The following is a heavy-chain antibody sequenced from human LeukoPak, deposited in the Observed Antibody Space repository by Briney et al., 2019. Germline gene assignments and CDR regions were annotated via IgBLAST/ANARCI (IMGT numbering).Heavy chain of an antibody. CDR2: ISYDGSNK. CDR1: GFTFSSYG. D-gene: IGHD3-22*01. V-gene: IGHV3-30*18. Sequence: PGGSLRLSCAASGFTFSSYGMHWVRQAPGKGLEWVALISYDGSNKYYADSVKGRFTISRDNSKNALYLQMNSLRAEDTAVYYCAKATYYYDNSGYYSYYYGMDVWGQGTTVTVSS. J-gene: IGHJ6*02. CDR3: AKATYYYDNSGYYSYYYGMDV.